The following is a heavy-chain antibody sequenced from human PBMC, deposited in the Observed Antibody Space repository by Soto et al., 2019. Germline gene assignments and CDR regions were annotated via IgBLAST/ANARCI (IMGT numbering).Heavy chain of an antibody. CDR2: IIPIFGTA. CDR1: GGTFSSYA. V-gene: IGHV1-69*01. Sequence: QVQLVQSGAEVKKPGSSVKVSCKASGGTFSSYAISWVRQAPGQGLEWMGGIIPIFGTANYAQKFQGRVTITADESTNTAYMELSSLRSEDTAVYYCARALTIFGVVMSLSGMDVWGQGTTVTVAS. D-gene: IGHD3-3*01. CDR3: ARALTIFGVVMSLSGMDV. J-gene: IGHJ6*02.